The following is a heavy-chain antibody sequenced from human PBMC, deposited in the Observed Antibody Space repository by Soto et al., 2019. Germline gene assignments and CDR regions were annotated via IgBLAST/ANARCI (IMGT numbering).Heavy chain of an antibody. V-gene: IGHV1-69*01. Sequence: QVQLVQSGAEVKKPGSSVKVSCTTSGGTISSFAIHWVRQAPGQGLEWMGGIIPFDGTTNYAEKFQGRVTKTADASTSTAYMDLSSLRSDDTAVYYCARSFTKSRRGGVAFDYWGQGTLLTVSP. CDR2: IIPFDGTT. D-gene: IGHD3-3*01. J-gene: IGHJ4*02. CDR3: ARSFTKSRRGGVAFDY. CDR1: GGTISSFA.